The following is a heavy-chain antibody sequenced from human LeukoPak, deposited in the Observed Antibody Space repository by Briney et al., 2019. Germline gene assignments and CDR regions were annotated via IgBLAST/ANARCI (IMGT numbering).Heavy chain of an antibody. J-gene: IGHJ4*02. D-gene: IGHD2-2*01. CDR3: ARVGSALTGYCSSTSCYGTFDY. Sequence: PSETLSLTCTVSGGSIISSSYYWGWIRQPPGKGLEWIGSVYYSGTTFYNPSLKSRVTISLDTSKNQFSLRLSSVTAADTAVYYCARVGSALTGYCSSTSCYGTFDYWGQGTLVTVSS. CDR2: VYYSGTT. CDR1: GGSIISSSYY. V-gene: IGHV4-39*07.